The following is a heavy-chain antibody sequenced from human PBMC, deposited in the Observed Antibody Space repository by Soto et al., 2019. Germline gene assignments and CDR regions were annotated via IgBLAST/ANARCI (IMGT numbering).Heavy chain of an antibody. Sequence: QVQLVQSGAEVKKPGSSVKVSCKASGGTFSSYTISWVRQAPGQGLEWMGRIIPILGIANYAQKFQGRVTITADKSTSTAYMERSSLRSEDTAVYYCARDLRDIRGCIHYWGQGTMVTVSS. CDR3: ARDLRDIRGCIHY. CDR1: GGTFSSYT. J-gene: IGHJ4*02. V-gene: IGHV1-69*08. CDR2: IIPILGIA. D-gene: IGHD6-19*01.